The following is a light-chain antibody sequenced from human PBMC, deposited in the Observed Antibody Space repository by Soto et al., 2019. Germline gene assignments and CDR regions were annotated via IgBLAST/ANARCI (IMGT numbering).Light chain of an antibody. CDR2: GAS. J-gene: IGKJ4*01. V-gene: IGKV1-39*01. Sequence: DIQMTQSPSSLSASVGDRVTITCRASQSINRYLNWYQQKPGTAPKLLISGASSLQSGLPSRFRGSGSGTDFTLTISSLQPEDFADYYCQQGSSTLTFGGGTKVEIK. CDR1: QSINRY. CDR3: QQGSSTLT.